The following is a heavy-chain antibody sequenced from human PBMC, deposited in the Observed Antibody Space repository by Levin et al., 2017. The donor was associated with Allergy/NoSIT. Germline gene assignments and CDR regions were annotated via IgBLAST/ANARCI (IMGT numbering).Heavy chain of an antibody. CDR1: GFTFSSYA. D-gene: IGHD2-2*01. CDR3: AKTPRYCSRNSCYAGSMDV. CDR2: ISGSGGNT. V-gene: IGHV3-23*01. Sequence: GGSLRLSCAASGFTFSSYAMSWVRQAPGKGLEWVSAISGSGGNTYYADSVKGRFTISRDNSKNTLYLQMNSLRAEDTAVYYCAKTPRYCSRNSCYAGSMDVWGKGTTVTVSS. J-gene: IGHJ6*03.